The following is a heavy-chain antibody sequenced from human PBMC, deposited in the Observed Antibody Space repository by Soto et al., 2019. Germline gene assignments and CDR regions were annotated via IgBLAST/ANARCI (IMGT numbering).Heavy chain of an antibody. D-gene: IGHD6-19*01. CDR1: GFTFSSYS. V-gene: IGHV3-21*01. CDR3: ARDRTPPLYSSGWYRIDY. J-gene: IGHJ4*02. Sequence: GGSLRLSCAASGFTFSSYSMNWVRQAPGKALEWVSSISSSSSYIYYADSVKGRFTISRDNAKNSLYLQMNSLRAEDTAVYYCARDRTPPLYSSGWYRIDYWGQGTLVTVSS. CDR2: ISSSSSYI.